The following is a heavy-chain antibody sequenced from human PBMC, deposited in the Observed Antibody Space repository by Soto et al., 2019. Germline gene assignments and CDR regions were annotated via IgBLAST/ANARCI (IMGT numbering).Heavy chain of an antibody. Sequence: QVQLVESGGGVVQPGGPLRLSYAASGFTFNNYGMHWVRQAPGKGLEWVAVIWNDGSGYYYANSVKGRFTISRDNSKNTLYLQMSSLRAEDTAVYFCARRQISPPTRGAAAARGGMDVWGHGTTVTVSS. CDR2: IWNDGSGY. V-gene: IGHV3-33*01. CDR1: GFTFNNYG. CDR3: ARRQISPPTRGAAAARGGMDV. J-gene: IGHJ6*02. D-gene: IGHD6-13*01.